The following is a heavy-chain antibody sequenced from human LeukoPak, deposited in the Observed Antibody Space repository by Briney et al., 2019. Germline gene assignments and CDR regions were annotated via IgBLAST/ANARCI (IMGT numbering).Heavy chain of an antibody. V-gene: IGHV4-59*01. J-gene: IGHJ6*03. CDR2: IYYSGST. D-gene: IGHD3-16*01. Sequence: SETLSLTRTVSGGSISSYYWSWIRQPPGKGLEWIGYIYYSGSTNYNPSLKSRVTISVDTSKKQFSLKPTSVTVADTAVYYCARETSQKGAHYMDVWGKGTTVTISS. CDR3: ARETSQKGAHYMDV. CDR1: GGSISSYY.